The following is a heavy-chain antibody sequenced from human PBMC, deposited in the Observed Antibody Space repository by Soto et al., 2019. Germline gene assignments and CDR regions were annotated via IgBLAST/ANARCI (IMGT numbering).Heavy chain of an antibody. Sequence: PSETLSLTCTVSGGSINSGDYYWTWVRQPPGKGLEWIGNIFHSGSTSYTPSLQSRVTISLDTSKNHFSLKLSSVTPADTAVYYCARDRYYGSGTYYNFYSGMDVWGQGTTVTVS. D-gene: IGHD3-10*01. CDR1: GGSINSGDYY. V-gene: IGHV4-30-4*01. CDR2: IFHSGST. CDR3: ARDRYYGSGTYYNFYSGMDV. J-gene: IGHJ6*02.